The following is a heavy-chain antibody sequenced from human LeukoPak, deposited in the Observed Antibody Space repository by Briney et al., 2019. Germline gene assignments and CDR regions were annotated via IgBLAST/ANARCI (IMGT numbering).Heavy chain of an antibody. V-gene: IGHV1-8*01. CDR3: AKQHIVVVTAITYYYYGMDV. CDR1: GYTFTSYD. D-gene: IGHD2-21*02. J-gene: IGHJ6*02. Sequence: ASVKVSCKASGYTFTSYDINWVRQATGQGLEWMGWMNPNSGNTGYAQKFQGRVTMTRNTSISTAYMELSSLRSEDTAVYYCAKQHIVVVTAITYYYYGMDVWGQGTTVTVSS. CDR2: MNPNSGNT.